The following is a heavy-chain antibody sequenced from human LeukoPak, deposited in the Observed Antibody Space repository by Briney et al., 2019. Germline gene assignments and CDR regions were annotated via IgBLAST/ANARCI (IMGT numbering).Heavy chain of an antibody. CDR2: ISAYNGNT. CDR1: GYTFTSYG. V-gene: IGHV1-18*01. D-gene: IGHD3-9*01. CDR3: ARDRSYYDISTGYYSPYDY. Sequence: ASVKVSCKASGYTFTSYGISWVRQAPGQGLEWMGWISAYNGNTNYAQKLQGRVTMTTDTSTSTAYMELRSLRSDDTAVYYCARDRSYYDISTGYYSPYDYWGQGTLVTVSS. J-gene: IGHJ4*02.